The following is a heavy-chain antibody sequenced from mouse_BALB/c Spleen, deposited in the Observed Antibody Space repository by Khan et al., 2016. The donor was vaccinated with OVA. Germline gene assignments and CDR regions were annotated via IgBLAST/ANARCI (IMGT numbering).Heavy chain of an antibody. J-gene: IGHJ4*01. V-gene: IGHV2-6-4*01. CDR3: ARAYYRYDGYYAMDY. CDR1: GFSLSRYN. D-gene: IGHD2-14*01. CDR2: IWAGGGT. Sequence: QVQLQQSGPGLVAPSQSLSITCTVSGFSLSRYNIHWVRQPPGKGLEWLGMIWAGGGTDYNSTLKSRLNISKDNSKSQVFLKMNGLQTDDTAMYYCARAYYRYDGYYAMDYWGQGTSVTVSS.